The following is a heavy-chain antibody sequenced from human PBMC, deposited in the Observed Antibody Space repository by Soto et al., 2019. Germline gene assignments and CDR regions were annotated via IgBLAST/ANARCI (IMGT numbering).Heavy chain of an antibody. J-gene: IGHJ6*02. D-gene: IGHD2-8*01. CDR3: ARVRNNNDKRLDV. V-gene: IGHV3-33*01. CDR1: GIIFEAHA. CDR2: IWYGGTT. Sequence: QELLVESEGGVVRPGSSLRLSCVTSGIIFEAHAFHWVRQAPGKGLKWVALIWYGGTTYYEDSVQGRFTISRDNSKKTVFLQMNHLRPEDSGVYYCARVRNNNDKRLDVWGQGTTVNVSS.